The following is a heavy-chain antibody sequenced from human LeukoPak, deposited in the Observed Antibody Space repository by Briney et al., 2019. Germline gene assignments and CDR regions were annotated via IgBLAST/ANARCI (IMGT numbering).Heavy chain of an antibody. CDR1: GFTFGNYW. CDR3: ARELDAAQTVDY. CDR2: LNTDGSLA. V-gene: IGHV3-74*01. Sequence: GGSLRLSCAASGFTFGNYWMKWVRQAPGKGLVWVSRLNTDGSLATYADSVKGQFTISRDNAKNALYLQMNSLRVDDTAVYYCARELDAAQTVDYWGQGTLVTVSS. J-gene: IGHJ4*02. D-gene: IGHD1-14*01.